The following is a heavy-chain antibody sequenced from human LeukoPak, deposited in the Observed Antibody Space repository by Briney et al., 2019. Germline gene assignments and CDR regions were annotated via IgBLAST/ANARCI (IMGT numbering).Heavy chain of an antibody. J-gene: IGHJ4*02. CDR3: ARTYFGELDY. CDR1: GYSFTSYW. CDR2: IDPSDSYT. Sequence: PGESLKTSCKGSGYSFTSYWISWVRQMPGKGLEWMGRIDPSDSYTNYSPSFQGHVTISADKSISTAYLQWSSLKASDTAMYYCARTYFGELDYWGQGTLVTVSS. D-gene: IGHD3-10*01. V-gene: IGHV5-10-1*01.